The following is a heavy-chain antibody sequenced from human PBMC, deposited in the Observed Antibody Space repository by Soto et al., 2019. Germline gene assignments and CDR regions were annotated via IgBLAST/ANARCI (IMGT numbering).Heavy chain of an antibody. D-gene: IGHD2-21*02. CDR2: IRSKAYGGTT. CDR1: GFTFGDYA. J-gene: IGHJ1*01. Sequence: SLRLSCTASGFTFGDYAMSWVRQAPGKGLEWVGFIRSKAYGGTTEYAASVKGRFTISRDDSKSIAYLQMNSLKTEDTAVYYCTRDRVAYCGGDCYTNYFQHWGQGTLVTVSS. CDR3: TRDRVAYCGGDCYTNYFQH. V-gene: IGHV3-49*04.